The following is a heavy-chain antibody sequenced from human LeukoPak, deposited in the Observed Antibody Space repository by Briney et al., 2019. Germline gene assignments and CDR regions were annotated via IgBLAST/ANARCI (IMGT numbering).Heavy chain of an antibody. CDR3: AKESAGAGRSYFDY. Sequence: GGSLRLSCAASGFTFSSSAMSWVRQAPGKGLEWVSSVSGSGGYTYYADSVKGRFTISRDNSKNTLYLQMNSLRAEDTALYYCAKESAGAGRSYFDYWGQGTLVTVSS. D-gene: IGHD6-13*01. CDR1: GFTFSSSA. V-gene: IGHV3-23*01. CDR2: VSGSGGYT. J-gene: IGHJ4*02.